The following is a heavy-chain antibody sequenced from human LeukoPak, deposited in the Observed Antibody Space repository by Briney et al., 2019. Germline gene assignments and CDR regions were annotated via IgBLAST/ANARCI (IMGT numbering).Heavy chain of an antibody. CDR2: MNPNSGNT. Sequence: ASVKVSCKASGYTFTSYDINWVRKATGQGLEWMGWMNPNSGNTGYAQKFQGRVTMTRNTSISTAYMELSSLRSEDTAVYYCARAPRITMVRGVIMPISFTLNYYGMDVWGQGTTVTVSS. V-gene: IGHV1-8*01. D-gene: IGHD3-10*01. CDR1: GYTFTSYD. CDR3: ARAPRITMVRGVIMPISFTLNYYGMDV. J-gene: IGHJ6*02.